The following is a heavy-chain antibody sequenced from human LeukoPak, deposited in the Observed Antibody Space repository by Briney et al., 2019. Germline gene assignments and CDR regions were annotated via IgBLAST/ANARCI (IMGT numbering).Heavy chain of an antibody. J-gene: IGHJ4*02. D-gene: IGHD3-10*01. CDR3: AKDLHYGSADY. Sequence: GGSLRLSCAAPGFTFSSYWMHWVRQAPGKGLVWVSRIHSDGSKTSYADSVKGRFTISRDNAKNALYLQMNSLRAEDTAVYYCAKDLHYGSADYWGQGTLVTVSS. V-gene: IGHV3-74*01. CDR2: IHSDGSKT. CDR1: GFTFSSYW.